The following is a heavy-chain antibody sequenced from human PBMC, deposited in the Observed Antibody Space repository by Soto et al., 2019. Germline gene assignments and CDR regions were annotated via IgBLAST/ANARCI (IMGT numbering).Heavy chain of an antibody. CDR2: ISWDGNNE. CDR3: AIDQGY. V-gene: IGHV3-30*04. Sequence: GGSLRLSCAASGFSFSGYTMHWVRQAPGRGLEWVAIISWDGNNEYYADSVKGRFTISRDNSRSTLYLLMNSLRAEDTAVYYCAIDQGYWGQGTLVTVSS. J-gene: IGHJ4*02. CDR1: GFSFSGYT.